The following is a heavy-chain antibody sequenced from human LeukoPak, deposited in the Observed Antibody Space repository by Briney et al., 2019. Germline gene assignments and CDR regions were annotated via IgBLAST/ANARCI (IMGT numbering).Heavy chain of an antibody. V-gene: IGHV1-46*01. J-gene: IGHJ4*02. CDR1: GYTFTSYY. Sequence: ASVKVSCKASGYTFTSYYMHWVRQAAGQGLEWMGIINPSGGSTSYAQKFQGRVTMTRDTSTSTVYMELSSLRSEDTAVYYCARDPRRGWLQLPPFDYWGQGTLVTVSS. D-gene: IGHD5-24*01. CDR3: ARDPRRGWLQLPPFDY. CDR2: INPSGGST.